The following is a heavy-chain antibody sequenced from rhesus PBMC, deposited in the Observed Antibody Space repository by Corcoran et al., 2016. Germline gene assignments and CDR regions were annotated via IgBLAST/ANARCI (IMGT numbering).Heavy chain of an antibody. J-gene: IGHJ6*01. Sequence: QVQLQESGPGLVKPSETLSLTCAVSGYSISSGYYWGWIRQPPGKGLEYIGYISGSSGRTCYNPSLKSRVTSSKDTSKNQFSLKLSSVTAADTAVYYCARRRVAAAGTDYGLDSWGQGVVVTVSS. CDR2: ISGSSGRT. D-gene: IGHD6-31*01. CDR1: GYSISSGYY. CDR3: ARRRVAAAGTDYGLDS. V-gene: IGHV4-99*01.